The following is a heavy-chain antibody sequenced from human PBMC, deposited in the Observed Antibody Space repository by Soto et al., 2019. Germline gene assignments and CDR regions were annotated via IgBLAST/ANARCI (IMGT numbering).Heavy chain of an antibody. Sequence: PGGSLRLSCAASGFTFTNFAMSWVRQAPGKGLEWVSTISDAGDSTYFADSVKGRFTVSRDNSKNTLYLQMSSLRAEDTAVYYCAKRNYRNGWSEYFDFWGQGTLVTVSS. CDR1: GFTFTNFA. V-gene: IGHV3-23*01. CDR2: ISDAGDST. D-gene: IGHD6-19*01. CDR3: AKRNYRNGWSEYFDF. J-gene: IGHJ4*02.